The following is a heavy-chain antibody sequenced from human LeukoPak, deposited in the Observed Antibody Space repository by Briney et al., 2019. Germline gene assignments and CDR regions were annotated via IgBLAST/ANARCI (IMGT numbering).Heavy chain of an antibody. CDR1: GGSISSSSYY. CDR2: IYYSGST. CDR3: ARQRSITVYGVVSGWFDP. Sequence: SETLSLTCTVSGGSISSSSYYWGWIRQPPGKGLEWIGNIYYSGSTYYNPSLKSRVTISVDTSKNQFSLKLSSVTAADTAVYYCARQRSITVYGVVSGWFDPWGQGTLVTVSS. V-gene: IGHV4-39*01. D-gene: IGHD3-3*01. J-gene: IGHJ5*02.